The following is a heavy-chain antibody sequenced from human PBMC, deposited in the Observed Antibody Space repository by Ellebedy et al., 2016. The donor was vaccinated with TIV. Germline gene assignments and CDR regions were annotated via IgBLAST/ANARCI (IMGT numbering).Heavy chain of an antibody. V-gene: IGHV4-59*01. CDR1: GDSISSYY. D-gene: IGHD1-14*01. CDR3: ARSYKRTARGAFDI. CDR2: IYYIGRA. J-gene: IGHJ3*02. Sequence: MPSETLSLTCTVSGDSISSYYWSWIRQPPGKGLDWIGHIYYIGRAKYNPSLKSRVTISVDTSKNQFSLKLSSVTAADTAVYYCARSYKRTARGAFDIWGQGTMVTVSS.